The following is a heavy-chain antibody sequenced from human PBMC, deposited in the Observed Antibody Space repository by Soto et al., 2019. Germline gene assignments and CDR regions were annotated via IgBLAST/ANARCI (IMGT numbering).Heavy chain of an antibody. J-gene: IGHJ4*02. Sequence: QVQLVQSGAEVKKPGASVKTSCMASGYTFTRYGMHWVRQAPGQRLEWLGWINAANGNVKYSEKFQGRVTITRDTAASTAYMELSSLRSDDPAVYYCARIVVAGYFDYWGQGTLVNVSS. D-gene: IGHD6-19*01. CDR1: GYTFTRYG. V-gene: IGHV1-3*01. CDR3: ARIVVAGYFDY. CDR2: INAANGNV.